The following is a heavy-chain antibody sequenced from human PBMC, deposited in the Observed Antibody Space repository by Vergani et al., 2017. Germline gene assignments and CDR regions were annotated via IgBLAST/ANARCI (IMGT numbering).Heavy chain of an antibody. Sequence: QVQLVQSGAEVKKPGSSVKVSCKASGGTFSSYTISWVRQAPGQGLEWMGRIIPILGIANYAQKFQGRVTITADKSTSTAYMELSSLRSEDTAVYYCASSPYSSGWSIDYWGQGTLVTVPS. D-gene: IGHD6-19*01. J-gene: IGHJ4*02. CDR3: ASSPYSSGWSIDY. CDR1: GGTFSSYT. CDR2: IIPILGIA. V-gene: IGHV1-69*02.